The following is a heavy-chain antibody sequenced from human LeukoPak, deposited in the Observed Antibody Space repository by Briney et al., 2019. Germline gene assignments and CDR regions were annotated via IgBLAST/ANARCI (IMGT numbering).Heavy chain of an antibody. D-gene: IGHD5-24*01. V-gene: IGHV4-4*07. CDR2: IYTSGST. CDR1: GGSISSYY. CDR3: ARERRGYKKDAFGI. J-gene: IGHJ3*02. Sequence: SETLSLTCIVSGGSISSYYWSWIRQPAGKGLEWIGRIYTSGSTNYNPSLKSRVTMSVDTSKNQFSLKLSSATAADTAVYYCARERRGYKKDAFGIWGQGTMVTVSS.